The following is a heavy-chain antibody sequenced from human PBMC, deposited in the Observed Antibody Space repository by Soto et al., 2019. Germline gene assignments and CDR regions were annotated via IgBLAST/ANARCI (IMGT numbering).Heavy chain of an antibody. CDR3: ARWGEVSHNPGGNYYYGMDV. V-gene: IGHV3-30*03. J-gene: IGHJ6*01. CDR1: GFAFGNYG. D-gene: IGHD3-16*01. Sequence: QVQLVESGGGVVQTGRSLRLSCVASGFAFGNYGLHWVRQPPGKGLEWVASILYDGSDKFYADSVKGRFTISRDDSKKTLYVQMDSLRADDTGVYFCARWGEVSHNPGGNYYYGMDVWGQGTTVTVSS. CDR2: ILYDGSDK.